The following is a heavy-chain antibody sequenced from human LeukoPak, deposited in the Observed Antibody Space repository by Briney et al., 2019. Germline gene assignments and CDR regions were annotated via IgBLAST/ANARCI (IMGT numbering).Heavy chain of an antibody. V-gene: IGHV3-30-3*01. D-gene: IGHD3-10*01. J-gene: IGHJ4*02. CDR3: AREDSGSCYKLDY. CDR2: ISYDGSDK. CDR1: GFTFSSYA. Sequence: GRSLRLSCAASGFTFSSYAMHWVRQAPGKGLEWLAVISYDGSDKYYADSVEGRFTISRETSKNTLYLQMNSLRVEDTAVYHCAREDSGSCYKLDYWGQGTLVTVSS.